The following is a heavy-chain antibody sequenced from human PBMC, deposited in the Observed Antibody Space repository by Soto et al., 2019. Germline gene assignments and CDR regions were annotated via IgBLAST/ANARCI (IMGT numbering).Heavy chain of an antibody. CDR1: GFTFDDYG. Sequence: GGSLRLSCAASGFTFDDYGMSWVRQAPGKGLEWVSGINWNGGSTGYADSVKGRFTISRDNAKNSLYLQMNSLRAEDTALYYCARDISSPLRYDSSGYYSPPDYWGQGTLVTVSS. CDR3: ARDISSPLRYDSSGYYSPPDY. CDR2: INWNGGST. J-gene: IGHJ4*02. D-gene: IGHD3-22*01. V-gene: IGHV3-20*04.